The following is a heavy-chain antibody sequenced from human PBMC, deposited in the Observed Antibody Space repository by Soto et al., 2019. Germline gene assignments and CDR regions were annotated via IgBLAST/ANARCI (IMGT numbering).Heavy chain of an antibody. V-gene: IGHV1-18*01. D-gene: IGHD4-17*01. CDR3: ARDWGGLGVTTFDY. CDR2: ISAYNGNT. Sequence: ASVKVSCKASGYTFTSYGISWVRQAPGQGLEWMGWISAYNGNTNYAQKLQGRVTMTTDTSTSTAYMELRSLRSDDTAVYYCARDWGGLGVTTFDYWGQGTLVTVSS. J-gene: IGHJ4*02. CDR1: GYTFTSYG.